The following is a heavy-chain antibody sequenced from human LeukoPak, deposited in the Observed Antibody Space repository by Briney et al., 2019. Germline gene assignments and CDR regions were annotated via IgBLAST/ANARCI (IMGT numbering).Heavy chain of an antibody. Sequence: GGSLRLSCAASGFTFSSYAMHWVRQAPGRGLEYVSAISSNGGSTYYANSVKGRFTISRDNSKNTLYLQMGSLRAEDMAVYYCAREAAGGWYWFDPWGQGTLVTVSS. D-gene: IGHD6-19*01. CDR1: GFTFSSYA. V-gene: IGHV3-64*01. J-gene: IGHJ5*02. CDR2: ISSNGGST. CDR3: AREAAGGWYWFDP.